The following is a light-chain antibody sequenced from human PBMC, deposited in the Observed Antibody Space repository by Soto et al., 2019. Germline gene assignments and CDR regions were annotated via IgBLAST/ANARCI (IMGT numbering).Light chain of an antibody. J-gene: IGKJ2*01. CDR3: QQYNSYPGT. V-gene: IGKV1-5*03. CDR1: QSISSW. CDR2: KAS. Sequence: DIQMTQFPSTLSASVGDRVTITCWASQSISSWLAWYQRKPGKAPKLLIYKASSLESGVPPRFSGSGSGTEFTLTISSLQPDDFATYYCQQYNSYPGTFGQGTKLEIK.